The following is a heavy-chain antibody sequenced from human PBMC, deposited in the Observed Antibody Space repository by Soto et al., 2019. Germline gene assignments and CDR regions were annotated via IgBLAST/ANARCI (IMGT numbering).Heavy chain of an antibody. J-gene: IGHJ4*02. Sequence: QVQLVQSGAEVKKPGSSVKVSCKASGVTFNRQDMRWVRQAPGQGLEWMGGIIPTFGTPHYAEKFQDRVTITADESTGTAYLELSSLTSEDTAVYYCATSEGGDGYSFDYWGPGTLVTVS. CDR3: ATSEGGDGYSFDY. D-gene: IGHD3-16*01. V-gene: IGHV1-69*01. CDR2: IIPTFGTP. CDR1: GVTFNRQD.